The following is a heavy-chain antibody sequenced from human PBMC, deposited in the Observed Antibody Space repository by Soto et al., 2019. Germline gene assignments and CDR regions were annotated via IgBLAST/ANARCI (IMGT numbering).Heavy chain of an antibody. J-gene: IGHJ4*02. D-gene: IGHD4-17*01. CDR3: ARGLYGDSVGYDH. V-gene: IGHV3-74*01. CDR2: IKNDGSSA. CDR1: GFTFSVYY. Sequence: EVQVVESGGGSVQPGGSLRLSCAASGFTFSVYYMHWIRQVPGKGLFWVCRIKNDGSSADYADSVKGRFTISRDNAKNTLSLLMNSLTVEDTAVYYCARGLYGDSVGYDHWGQGALVTVSS.